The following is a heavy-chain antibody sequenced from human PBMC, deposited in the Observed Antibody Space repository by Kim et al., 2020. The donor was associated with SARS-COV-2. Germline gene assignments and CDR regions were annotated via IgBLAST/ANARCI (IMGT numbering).Heavy chain of an antibody. Sequence: GGSLRLSCAASGFTFSSYAMHWVRQAPGKGLEWVAVISYDGSNKYYADSVKGRFTISRDNSKNTLYLQMNSLRAEDTAVYYCARGSTVRGAFDIWGQGT. V-gene: IGHV3-30*04. CDR1: GFTFSSYA. J-gene: IGHJ3*02. CDR3: ARGSTVRGAFDI. D-gene: IGHD4-4*01. CDR2: ISYDGSNK.